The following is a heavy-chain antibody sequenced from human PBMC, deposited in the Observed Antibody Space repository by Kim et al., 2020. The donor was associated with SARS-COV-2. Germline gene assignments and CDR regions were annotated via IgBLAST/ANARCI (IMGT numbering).Heavy chain of an antibody. V-gene: IGHV1-3*01. J-gene: IGHJ6*02. Sequence: ASVKVSCKASGYTFTSYAMHWVCQAPGQRLEWMGWINAGNGNTKYSQKFQGRVTITRDTSASTAYMELSSLRSEDTAVYYCARGGTGATVTYYYYGMDVWGQGTTVTVSS. CDR2: INAGNGNT. D-gene: IGHD4-17*01. CDR3: ARGGTGATVTYYYYGMDV. CDR1: GYTFTSYA.